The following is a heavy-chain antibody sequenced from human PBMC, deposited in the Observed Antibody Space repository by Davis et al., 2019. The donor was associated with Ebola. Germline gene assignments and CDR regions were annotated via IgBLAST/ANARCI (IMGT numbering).Heavy chain of an antibody. D-gene: IGHD1-7*01. J-gene: IGHJ6*02. CDR3: AKDYRELELGGYGMDV. Sequence: PGGSLRLSCAASGFTFSSYWMHWVRQAPGKGLVWVSRINSDGSSTSYADSVKGRFTISRDNAKNTLYLQMNSLRAEDTAEYYCAKDYRELELGGYGMDVWGQGTTVTVSS. CDR2: INSDGSST. V-gene: IGHV3-74*01. CDR1: GFTFSSYW.